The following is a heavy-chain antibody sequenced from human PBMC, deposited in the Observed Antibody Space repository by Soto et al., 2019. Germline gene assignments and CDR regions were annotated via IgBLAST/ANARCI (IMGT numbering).Heavy chain of an antibody. CDR3: ACMATFGSLIWFDP. J-gene: IGHJ5*02. CDR1: GYSFTNND. CDR2: MNPGSGDT. Sequence: ASVKGSCKASGYSFTNNDVTWVRQATGQGLEWMGWMNPGSGDTGYAQKFQGRVTMTRDISIATAYMELSSLRSDDTAIYYCACMATFGSLIWFDPWGQGTLVIVSS. D-gene: IGHD3-16*01. V-gene: IGHV1-8*01.